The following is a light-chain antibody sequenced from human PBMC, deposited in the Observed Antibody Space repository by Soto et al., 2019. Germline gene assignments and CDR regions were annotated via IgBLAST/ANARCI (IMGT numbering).Light chain of an antibody. CDR2: DAS. CDR1: QNINTW. CDR3: LQYKAYSAT. Sequence: DIQMTQSPSTLSASVGDRVTITCRASQNINTWLAWYQHKPGNAPKVLIYDASSLQSGVPPRFSGSGSGTDFTLTITSLQPDDFVTYYCLQYKAYSATFGQGTKVELK. V-gene: IGKV1-5*01. J-gene: IGKJ1*01.